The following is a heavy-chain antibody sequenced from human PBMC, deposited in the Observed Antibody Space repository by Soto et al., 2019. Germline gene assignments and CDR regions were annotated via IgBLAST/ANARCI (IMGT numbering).Heavy chain of an antibody. CDR1: GCSVTSGSYY. CDR3: ARKIRPPTTTYSWFAP. CDR2: VSYTGRT. D-gene: IGHD4-17*01. J-gene: IGHJ5*02. V-gene: IGHV4-61*01. Sequence: SETLALTCTVSGCSVTSGSYYWSWIRQPPGKGLELIGYVSYTGRTNYNPSLKSRVTISVDSSKNQFSLKLTSLPAADTALYSCARKIRPPTTTYSWFAPWGQGTLVTVSP.